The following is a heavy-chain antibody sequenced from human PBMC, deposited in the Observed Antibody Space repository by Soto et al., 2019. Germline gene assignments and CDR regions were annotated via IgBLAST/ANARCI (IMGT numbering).Heavy chain of an antibody. V-gene: IGHV3-23*01. CDR2: ISGSGGST. D-gene: IGHD3-22*01. CDR1: GFTFSSYA. CDR3: AKASGAITMIAYY. Sequence: GGSLGLSCAASGFTFSSYAMSWVRQAPGKGLEWVSSISGSGGSTYYADSVKGRFTISRDNSKNTLYLQMNSLRAEDTAVYYCAKASGAITMIAYYWGQGTLVTVSS. J-gene: IGHJ4*02.